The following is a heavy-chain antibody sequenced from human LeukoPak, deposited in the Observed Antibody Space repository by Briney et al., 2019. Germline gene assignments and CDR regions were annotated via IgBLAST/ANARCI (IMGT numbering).Heavy chain of an antibody. Sequence: GGSLRLSCAASGFTFSNAWMSWVRQAPGKGLEWVGRIRSKTDGGTTDYAAPVKGRFTISRDDSKNTLYLQMNSLKTEDTAVYYCTTGYYDSSGYPPDAFDIWGQGTMVTVSS. CDR2: IRSKTDGGTT. CDR1: GFTFSNAW. CDR3: TTGYYDSSGYPPDAFDI. J-gene: IGHJ3*02. V-gene: IGHV3-15*01. D-gene: IGHD3-22*01.